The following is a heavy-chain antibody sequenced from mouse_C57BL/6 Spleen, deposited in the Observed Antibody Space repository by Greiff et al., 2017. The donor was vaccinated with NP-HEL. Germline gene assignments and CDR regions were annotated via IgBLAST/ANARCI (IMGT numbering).Heavy chain of an antibody. CDR2: INPSSGYT. J-gene: IGHJ3*01. D-gene: IGHD1-1*01. CDR3: ARWGYGSSPFAY. CDR1: GYTFTSYT. V-gene: IGHV1-4*01. Sequence: QVQLKQSGAELARPGASVKMSCKASGYTFTSYTMHWVKQRPGQGLEWIGYINPSSGYTKYNQKFKDKATLTADKSSSTAYMQLSSLTSEDSAVYYCARWGYGSSPFAYWGQGTLVTVSA.